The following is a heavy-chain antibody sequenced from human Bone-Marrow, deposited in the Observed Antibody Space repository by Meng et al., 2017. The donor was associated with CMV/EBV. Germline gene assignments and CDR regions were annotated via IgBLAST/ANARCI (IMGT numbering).Heavy chain of an antibody. V-gene: IGHV1-2*02. D-gene: IGHD6-6*01. CDR1: GYTFTGYP. CDR2: VHPRGGS. CDR3: AKRGYSSSSWFDS. J-gene: IGHJ5*01. Sequence: ASVKVSCKASGYTFTGYPIHWVRQAPGQGLEWMGWVHPRGGSNLAQKFQGRVTMTTDTSITTAYMELRSLKFDDTAIYFCAKRGYSSSSWFDSWGQGPLVTVSS.